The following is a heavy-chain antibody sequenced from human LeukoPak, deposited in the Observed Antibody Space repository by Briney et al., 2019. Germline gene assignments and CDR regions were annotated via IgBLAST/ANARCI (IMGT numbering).Heavy chain of an antibody. D-gene: IGHD3-16*01. CDR3: ARYAYGGYYFDY. V-gene: IGHV4-59*01. J-gene: IGHJ4*02. CDR2: IYYSGST. CDR1: GDSISGYY. Sequence: PSETLSLTCTVSGDSISGYYWAWIRQPPGEGLEWIAYIYYSGSTNYNPSLKSRVTISVDTSKNQFSLTLTSVTAADTAVYYCARYAYGGYYFDYWGQGTLVTVSS.